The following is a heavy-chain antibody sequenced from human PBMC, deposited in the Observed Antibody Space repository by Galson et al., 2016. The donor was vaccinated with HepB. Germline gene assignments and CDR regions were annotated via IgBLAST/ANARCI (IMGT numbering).Heavy chain of an antibody. CDR1: GLRFSSYG. CDR3: AKAKLWFGELLPGD. CDR2: ISHDGRKK. V-gene: IGHV3-30*18. J-gene: IGHJ4*02. Sequence: LRLSCAASGLRFSSYGMHWVRQAPGKGLERVAVISHDGRKKYYGDSVQGRFTISRDNSKNTLYLQMNSLRAEDTAVYYCAKAKLWFGELLPGDWGQGTLVIVSS. D-gene: IGHD3-10*01.